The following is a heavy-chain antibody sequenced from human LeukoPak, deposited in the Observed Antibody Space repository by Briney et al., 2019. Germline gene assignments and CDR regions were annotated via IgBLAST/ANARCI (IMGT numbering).Heavy chain of an antibody. CDR3: ARYSSREYYFDY. D-gene: IGHD6-13*01. V-gene: IGHV4-59*01. CDR2: IYYSGST. CDR1: GGSISSYY. Sequence: KTSETLSLTCTVSGGSISSYYWSWIRQPPGKGLEWIGYIYYSGSTNYNPSLKSRVTISVDTSKNQFSLKLSSVTAADTAVYYCARYSSREYYFDYWGQGTLVTVSS. J-gene: IGHJ4*02.